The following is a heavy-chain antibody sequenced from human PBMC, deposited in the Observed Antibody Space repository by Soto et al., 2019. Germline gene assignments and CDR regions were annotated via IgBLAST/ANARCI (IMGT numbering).Heavy chain of an antibody. V-gene: IGHV5-51*01. CDR1: EHSIPSYC. J-gene: IGHJ4*02. CDR3: GRDDSGGIFTSK. Sequence: PGLPMKISCQASEHSIPSYCMGWVSKMPRKGLEWMGIICPGDSDTTYSPSFQGQVTISADKSITTAYLQMNSLRVEDTALFFCGRDDSGGIFTSKWCKGT. D-gene: IGHD3-16*01. CDR2: ICPGDSDT.